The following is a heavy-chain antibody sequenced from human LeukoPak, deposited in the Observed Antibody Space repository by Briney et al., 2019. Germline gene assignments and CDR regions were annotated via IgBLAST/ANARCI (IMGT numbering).Heavy chain of an antibody. CDR3: TRDGDTSGYSD. D-gene: IGHD3-22*01. CDR2: VSGSGGST. J-gene: IGHJ4*02. CDR1: GFTFSSYA. V-gene: IGHV3-23*01. Sequence: GGSLRLSCAASGFTFSSYAMSWVRQAPGKGLEWVSAVSGSGGSTYYADSVKGRFTISRDNAKNSLYLQMNSLRAEDTAVYYCTRDGDTSGYSDWGQGTLVTVSS.